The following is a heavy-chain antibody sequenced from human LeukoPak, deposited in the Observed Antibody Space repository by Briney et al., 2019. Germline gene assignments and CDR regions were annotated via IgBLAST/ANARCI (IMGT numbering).Heavy chain of an antibody. CDR3: ARAGGSYKVHYYYYYMDV. Sequence: ASVEVSCKVSGYTLTELSIHWVRQAPGKGLEWMGGFDPEDGETIYAQKFQGRVTITADKFTSTAYMELSSLRSEDTAVYYCARAGGSYKVHYYYYYMDVWGKGTTVTVSS. J-gene: IGHJ6*03. V-gene: IGHV1-24*01. CDR1: GYTLTELS. CDR2: FDPEDGET. D-gene: IGHD1-26*01.